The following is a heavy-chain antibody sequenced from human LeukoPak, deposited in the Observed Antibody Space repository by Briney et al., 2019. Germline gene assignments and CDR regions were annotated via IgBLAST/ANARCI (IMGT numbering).Heavy chain of an antibody. V-gene: IGHV3-74*01. CDR3: ALSGGATDELVDY. D-gene: IGHD1-26*01. J-gene: IGHJ4*02. Sequence: QAGGSLRLSCAASGFTFSDYWMHWVRQAPGKGLVWVSGTNSDETSTIYADSVKGRFTISRDNAKNTLYLQMNSLRAEDTAVYYCALSGGATDELVDYWGQGTLVTVSS. CDR1: GFTFSDYW. CDR2: TNSDETST.